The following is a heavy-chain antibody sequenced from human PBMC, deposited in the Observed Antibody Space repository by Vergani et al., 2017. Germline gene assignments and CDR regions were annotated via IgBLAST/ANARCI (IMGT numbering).Heavy chain of an antibody. CDR3: ARLLDYYDSSGRAFDY. J-gene: IGHJ4*02. CDR2: IYYSGST. V-gene: IGHV4-59*08. D-gene: IGHD3-22*01. Sequence: QVQLQESGPGLVKTSETLSLTCTVSGGSISSYYWSWIRQPTGKGLEWSGYIYYSGSTNSNPSLKSRVTISVDKSKNQFSLKLSSVTAADTAVYYCARLLDYYDSSGRAFDYGGREPWSPSPQ. CDR1: GGSISSYY.